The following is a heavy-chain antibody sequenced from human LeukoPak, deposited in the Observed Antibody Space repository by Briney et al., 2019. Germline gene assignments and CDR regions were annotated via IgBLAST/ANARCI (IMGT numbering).Heavy chain of an antibody. V-gene: IGHV3-11*06. J-gene: IGHJ4*02. D-gene: IGHD3-22*01. CDR3: ARVRYDGSGYYSVYDY. Sequence: PGGSLGLSCAASGFTFSDNYMSWIRQAPGKGLEWVSSISTSSIYIYYADSVKGRFTMSRDNAKKSLYLQMNSLRAEDTAVYYCARVRYDGSGYYSVYDYWGQGTLVTVSS. CDR2: ISTSSIYI. CDR1: GFTFSDNY.